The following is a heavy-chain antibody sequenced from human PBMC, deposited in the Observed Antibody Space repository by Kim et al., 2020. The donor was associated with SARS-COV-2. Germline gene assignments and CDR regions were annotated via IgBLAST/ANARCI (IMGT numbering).Heavy chain of an antibody. J-gene: IGHJ4*02. D-gene: IGHD3-10*01. Sequence: SRGYAGSVEGRFTISMDNAKNSLYLQMNRLSAEDTALYYCAKDGVTPLDYWGQGTLVTVSS. CDR3: AKDGVTPLDY. CDR2: SR. V-gene: IGHV3-9*01.